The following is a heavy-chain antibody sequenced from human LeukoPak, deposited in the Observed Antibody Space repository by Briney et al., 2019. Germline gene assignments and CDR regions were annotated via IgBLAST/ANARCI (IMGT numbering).Heavy chain of an antibody. V-gene: IGHV1-46*01. CDR2: INPSGGST. J-gene: IGHJ5*02. D-gene: IGHD6-13*01. Sequence: GASVNVSCKASGYTFTSYYMHWVRQAPGQGLEWMGIINPSGGSTSYAQKFQGRVTMTRDTSTSTVYMELSSLRSEDTAVYYCARSLAAMNWFDPWGQGTLVTVSS. CDR1: GYTFTSYY. CDR3: ARSLAAMNWFDP.